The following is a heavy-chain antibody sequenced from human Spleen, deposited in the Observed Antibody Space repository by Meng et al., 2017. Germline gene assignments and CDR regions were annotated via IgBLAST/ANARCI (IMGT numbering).Heavy chain of an antibody. CDR1: GFTFSSYA. V-gene: IGHV3-30*04. Sequence: GESLKISCAASGFTFSSYAMHWVRQAPGKGLEWVAVISYDGSNKYYADSVKGRFTISRDNSKNTLYLQMNSLRAEDTAVYYCARVPGRGGDYERIKNAEYFQHWGQGTLVTVSS. CDR3: ARVPGRGGDYERIKNAEYFQH. CDR2: ISYDGSNK. D-gene: IGHD4-17*01. J-gene: IGHJ1*01.